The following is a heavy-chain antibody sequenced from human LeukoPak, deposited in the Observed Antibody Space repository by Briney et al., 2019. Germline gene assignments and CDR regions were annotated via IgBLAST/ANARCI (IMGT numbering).Heavy chain of an antibody. V-gene: IGHV3-21*01. D-gene: IGHD6-19*01. Sequence: GGSLRLSCAASGFTFSSYAMSWVRQAPGKGLEWVSSISSSSSYIYYADSVKGRFTISRDNAKNSLYLQMNSLRAEDTAVYYCASEAVAGTFDYWGQGTLVTVSS. J-gene: IGHJ4*02. CDR3: ASEAVAGTFDY. CDR2: ISSSSSYI. CDR1: GFTFSSYA.